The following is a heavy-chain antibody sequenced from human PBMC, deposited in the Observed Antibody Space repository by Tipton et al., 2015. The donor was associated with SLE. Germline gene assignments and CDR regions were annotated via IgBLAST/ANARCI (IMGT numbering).Heavy chain of an antibody. CDR1: GGTFSSYA. CDR2: IIPIFGTA. CDR3: ARPNEPAAIPFPGNYYYYGMDV. J-gene: IGHJ6*02. D-gene: IGHD2-2*01. Sequence: QSGAEVKKPGSSVKVSCKASGGTFSSYAISWVRQAPGQGLEWMGGIIPIFGTANYAQSFQGRVTITTDESTTTAYMELSSLRSEDTAVYYCARPNEPAAIPFPGNYYYYGMDVWGQGTTVTVSS. V-gene: IGHV1-69*05.